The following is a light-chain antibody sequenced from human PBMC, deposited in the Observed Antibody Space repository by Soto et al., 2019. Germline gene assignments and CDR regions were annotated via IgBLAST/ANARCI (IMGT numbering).Light chain of an antibody. V-gene: IGLV2-11*01. CDR2: DVT. CDR3: CSYAGSSTFVV. J-gene: IGLJ2*01. CDR1: SSDVGGYNY. Sequence: QSALTQPRSVSGSPGQSVTISCTGTSSDVGGYNYVSWYQQHPGKAPKLMIYDVTKRPSGVPDRFSGSKSGNTASLTISGLRAEDEADYFCCSYAGSSTFVVFGGGTKLTVL.